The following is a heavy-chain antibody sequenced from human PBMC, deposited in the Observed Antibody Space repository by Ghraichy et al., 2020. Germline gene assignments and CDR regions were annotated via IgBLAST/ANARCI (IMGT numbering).Heavy chain of an antibody. CDR3: AKFGGYCTGDTCNHGSWYFDL. J-gene: IGHJ2*01. Sequence: GSLRLSCAASGFTFTFYAMSWVRQAPGRGLEWVSALTGDGSGIYYRDSVKGRFTISRDNSKNTLFLQMSSLRADDTAVYYCAKFGGYCTGDTCNHGSWYFDLWGRGTLVTVSS. V-gene: IGHV3-23*01. CDR1: GFTFTFYA. D-gene: IGHD2-8*02. CDR2: LTGDGSGI.